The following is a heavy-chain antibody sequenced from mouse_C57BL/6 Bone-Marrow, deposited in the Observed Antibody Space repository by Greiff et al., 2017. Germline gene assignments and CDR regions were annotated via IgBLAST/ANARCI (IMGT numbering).Heavy chain of an antibody. CDR2: LSDGGSYT. CDR1: GFTFSSYA. CDR3: ARDGVAY. V-gene: IGHV5-4*01. Sequence: EVQLVESGGGLVKPGGSLQLSCAASGFTFSSYAMSWVRQTPEKRLEWVATLSDGGSYTYYPDNVKGRFTISRDNAKNNLYLQMSHLKSEDTAMYYCARDGVAYWGQGTLVTVSA. J-gene: IGHJ3*01.